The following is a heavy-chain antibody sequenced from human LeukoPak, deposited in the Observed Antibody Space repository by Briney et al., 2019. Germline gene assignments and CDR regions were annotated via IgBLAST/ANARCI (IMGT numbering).Heavy chain of an antibody. D-gene: IGHD3-3*01. CDR1: GFTVSSNY. V-gene: IGHV3-53*01. Sequence: GGSLRLSCAASGFTVSSNYMSWVRQAPGKELEWVSVIYSGGSTYYADSVKGRFTISRDNSKNTLYLQMNSLRAEDTAVYYCASGLRWSSIDYWGQGTLVTVSS. CDR3: ASGLRWSSIDY. J-gene: IGHJ4*02. CDR2: IYSGGST.